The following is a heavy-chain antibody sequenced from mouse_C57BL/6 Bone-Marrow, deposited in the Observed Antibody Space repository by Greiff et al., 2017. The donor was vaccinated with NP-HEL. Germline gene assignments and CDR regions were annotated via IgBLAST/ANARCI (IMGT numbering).Heavy chain of an antibody. CDR2: ISNGGGST. J-gene: IGHJ4*01. CDR1: GFTFSDYY. V-gene: IGHV5-12*01. CDR3: ERHKRLRDAMDY. Sequence: EVKVVESGGGLVQPGGSLKLSCAASGFTFSDYYMYWVRQTPEKRLEWVAYISNGGGSTYYPDTVKGRFTISRDKAKSTLYLQMSRLKSEDTAMYYCERHKRLRDAMDYWGQGTSVTVSS. D-gene: IGHD2-4*01.